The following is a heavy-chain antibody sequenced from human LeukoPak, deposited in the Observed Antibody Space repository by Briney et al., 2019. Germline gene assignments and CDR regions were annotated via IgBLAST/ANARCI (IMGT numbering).Heavy chain of an antibody. CDR2: MNPNSGNT. CDR3: ARELPGTVSFDY. V-gene: IGHV1-8*01. D-gene: IGHD1-26*01. J-gene: IGHJ4*02. Sequence: EASVKVSCKASGYTFTSYGINWVRQATGQGLEWMGWMNPNSGNTGYAQKFQGRVTMTRNTSISTAYMELSSLRSEDTAVYYCARELPGTVSFDYWGQGTLVTVSS. CDR1: GYTFTSYG.